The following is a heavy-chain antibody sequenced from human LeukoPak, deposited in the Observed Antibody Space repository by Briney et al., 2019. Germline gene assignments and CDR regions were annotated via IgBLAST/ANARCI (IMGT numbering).Heavy chain of an antibody. Sequence: SETLSLICTVSGGSISRSSYYWGWIRQPPGKGLEWIGSIYYSGSTYYNPSLKSRVTISVDTSKNQFSLKLSSVTAADTAVYYCARDRPRYYDFWSGKMDVWGKGTTVTVSS. CDR1: GGSISRSSYY. J-gene: IGHJ6*04. D-gene: IGHD3-3*01. CDR3: ARDRPRYYDFWSGKMDV. CDR2: IYYSGST. V-gene: IGHV4-39*07.